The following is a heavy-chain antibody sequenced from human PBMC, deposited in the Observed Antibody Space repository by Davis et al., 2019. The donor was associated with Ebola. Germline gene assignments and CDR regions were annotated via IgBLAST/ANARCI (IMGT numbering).Heavy chain of an antibody. CDR1: GFTFSNYA. CDR3: ARDLPGGDWYFDL. CDR2: ISYDGSNK. J-gene: IGHJ2*01. Sequence: PGGSLRLSCAASGFTFSNYAMHWVRQAPGKGLEWVAVISYDGSNKYYADSVKGRFTISRDNSKNTLYLQMSSLRAEDTAVYYCARDLPGGDWYFDLWGRGTLVTVSS. V-gene: IGHV3-30*04. D-gene: IGHD1-14*01.